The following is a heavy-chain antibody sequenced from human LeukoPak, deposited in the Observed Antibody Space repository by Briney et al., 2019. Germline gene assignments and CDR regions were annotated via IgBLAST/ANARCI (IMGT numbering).Heavy chain of an antibody. CDR1: GYTFTSYD. V-gene: IGHV1-8*03. Sequence: GASVKVSCKASGYTFTSYDINWVRQATGQGLEWMGWMNPNSGNTGYAQKFQGRVTITRNTSISTAYMELSSLRSEDTAVYYCARVLRGPTPWDYYYMDVWGKGTTVTVSS. D-gene: IGHD3-3*01. CDR2: MNPNSGNT. J-gene: IGHJ6*03. CDR3: ARVLRGPTPWDYYYMDV.